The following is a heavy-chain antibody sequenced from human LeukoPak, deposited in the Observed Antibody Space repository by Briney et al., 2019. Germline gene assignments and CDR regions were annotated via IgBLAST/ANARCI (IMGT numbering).Heavy chain of an antibody. D-gene: IGHD3/OR15-3a*01. CDR3: ARAQWTAFDYYYYMDV. CDR2: ISSGSSTI. V-gene: IGHV3-48*04. J-gene: IGHJ6*03. CDR1: GFTFSSYS. Sequence: GGSLRLSCAASGFTFSSYSMNWVRQAPGKGLEWVSYISSGSSTIYYADSVKGRFTISRDNAKNSLYLQMNGLRAEDTAIYYCARAQWTAFDYYYYMDVWGKGTTVTVSS.